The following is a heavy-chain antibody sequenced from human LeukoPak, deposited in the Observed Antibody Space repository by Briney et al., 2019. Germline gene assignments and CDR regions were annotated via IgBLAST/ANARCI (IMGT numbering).Heavy chain of an antibody. D-gene: IGHD3-22*01. CDR3: AINPDSSGGGSDWYFDL. J-gene: IGHJ2*01. CDR2: INPNSGGT. V-gene: IGHV1-2*02. CDR1: GYTFTDYY. Sequence: ASVKVSFKASGYTFTDYYMHWVRQAPGQGLEWMGWINPNSGGTNYAQNFQGRVTMTRDTSINTAYMELSRLRSDDTAVYYCAINPDSSGGGSDWYFDLWGRGTLVTVSS.